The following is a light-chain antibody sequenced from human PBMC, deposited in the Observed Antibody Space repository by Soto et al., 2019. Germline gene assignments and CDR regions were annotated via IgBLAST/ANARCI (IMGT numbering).Light chain of an antibody. CDR2: GAS. V-gene: IGKV3-15*01. J-gene: IGKJ1*01. CDR1: QSVSSN. Sequence: EIVMTQSPGTLSVSPGERATLSCRASQSVSSNLAWYQQKPGQAPRLLIYGASTRATGIPARFSCSRSGTEFTLTISSLQSEDFAVYYCQQYNNWPRTFGQGTKVEIK. CDR3: QQYNNWPRT.